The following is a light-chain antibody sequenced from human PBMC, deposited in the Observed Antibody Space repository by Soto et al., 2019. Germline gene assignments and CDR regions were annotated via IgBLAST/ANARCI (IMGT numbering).Light chain of an antibody. J-gene: IGLJ1*01. CDR1: SRDVGGYNS. CDR3: SSYTPGGAYV. Sequence: QSVLTQPASVSGSPGLSIAISCTGTSRDVGGYNSVSWYQQQPGKVPQLMIYDVSNRPSGVSNRFSGSKSGNTASLTISGLQAEDEGDYYCSSYTPGGAYVFGTGTKLTVL. V-gene: IGLV2-14*01. CDR2: DVS.